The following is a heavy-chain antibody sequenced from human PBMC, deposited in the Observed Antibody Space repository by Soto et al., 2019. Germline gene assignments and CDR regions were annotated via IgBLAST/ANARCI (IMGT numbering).Heavy chain of an antibody. J-gene: IGHJ4*02. CDR2: ISAYNGNT. CDR3: ARGPYYYDSSGYYYITFDY. Sequence: ASVKVSCKASGYTFTSYGISWVRQAPGQGLEWMGWISAYNGNTNYAQKLQGRVTMTTDTSTSTAYMELRSLRSDDTAVYYCARGPYYYDSSGYYYITFDYWGQGTLVTVS. CDR1: GYTFTSYG. D-gene: IGHD3-22*01. V-gene: IGHV1-18*01.